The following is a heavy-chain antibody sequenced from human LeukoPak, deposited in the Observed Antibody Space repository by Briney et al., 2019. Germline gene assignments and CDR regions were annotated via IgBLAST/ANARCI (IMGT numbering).Heavy chain of an antibody. CDR3: ARGCSSGWGLFDY. CDR1: GYTFTSCY. Sequence: APVKVSCKASGYTFTSCYIHWVRQAPGQGLVWMGIINPSGGSTSCAQKFQGRVTMTRDTSTSTVYMELSSLGSEDTAVYYCARGCSSGWGLFDYWGQGTLVTVSS. CDR2: INPSGGST. D-gene: IGHD6-25*01. J-gene: IGHJ4*02. V-gene: IGHV1-46*01.